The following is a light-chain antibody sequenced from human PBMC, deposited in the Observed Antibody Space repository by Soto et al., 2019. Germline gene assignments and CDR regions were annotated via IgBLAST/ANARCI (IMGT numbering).Light chain of an antibody. CDR1: STDFVSYNR. J-gene: IGLJ1*01. V-gene: IGLV2-18*02. CDR3: CSFTSSNTHV. Sequence: QSALTQPPSVSGSPGQSVTISCTGTSTDFVSYNRVSWYQQPPGTAPKLMIYEVSKRPSGVSGRFSGSKSGNTASLTISGLQAEDEADYYCCSFTSSNTHVFGTGTKVTVL. CDR2: EVS.